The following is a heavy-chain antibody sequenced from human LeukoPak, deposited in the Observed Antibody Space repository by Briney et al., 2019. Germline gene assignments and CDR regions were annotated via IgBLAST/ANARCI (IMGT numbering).Heavy chain of an antibody. V-gene: IGHV3-30*02. Sequence: GGSLRLSCAASGFTFSNYGMHWVRQAPGKGLEWVAFIRYDGNNKYYADSVKGRFTISRDNSKNTLYLQMNSLRAEDTAVYYCARSPRNYYYYYMDVWDKGTTVTVSS. J-gene: IGHJ6*03. CDR3: ARSPRNYYYYYMDV. CDR1: GFTFSNYG. CDR2: IRYDGNNK.